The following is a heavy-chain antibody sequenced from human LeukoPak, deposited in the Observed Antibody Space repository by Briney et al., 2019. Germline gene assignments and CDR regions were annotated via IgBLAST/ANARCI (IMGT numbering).Heavy chain of an antibody. D-gene: IGHD6-13*01. V-gene: IGHV3-30*18. CDR3: AKGAAANYGMDV. Sequence: GGSLRLSCAASGFTFSSYGMHWVRQAPGKGLEWVAVISYDGSNKYYAGSVKGRFTISRDNSKNTLYLQMNSLRAEDTAVYYCAKGAAANYGMDVWGQGTTVTVSS. CDR2: ISYDGSNK. J-gene: IGHJ6*02. CDR1: GFTFSSYG.